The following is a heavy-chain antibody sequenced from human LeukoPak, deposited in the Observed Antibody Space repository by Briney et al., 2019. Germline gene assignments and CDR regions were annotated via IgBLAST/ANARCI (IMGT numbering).Heavy chain of an antibody. CDR2: IYYSGST. Sequence: ETLSLTCTVSGGSISSSSYYWGWIRQPPGTGLEWIGSIYYSGSTYYNPSLNSRVTISVDTSKNQFSLKLSSVTAADTAVYYCARRGYSSRSCWFDPWGQGTLVTVSS. V-gene: IGHV4-39*01. D-gene: IGHD6-13*01. CDR3: ARRGYSSRSCWFDP. CDR1: GGSISSSSYY. J-gene: IGHJ5*02.